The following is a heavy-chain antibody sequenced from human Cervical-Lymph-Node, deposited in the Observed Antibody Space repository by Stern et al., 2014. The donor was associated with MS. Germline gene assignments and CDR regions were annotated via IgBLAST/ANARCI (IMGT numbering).Heavy chain of an antibody. V-gene: IGHV7-4-1*02. CDR1: GYTFTTYT. D-gene: IGHD6-6*01. Sequence: EQLVESGSELKQPGASVKVSCKASGYTFTTYTMNWLRQAPGQGLEWMGWINTNTGNPTYAQGFTGRFVFSLDTSVSTAYLQISSLKTEDTAVYYCARGHRDYSSSPYFDYWGQGTLVTVSS. CDR2: INTNTGNP. CDR3: ARGHRDYSSSPYFDY. J-gene: IGHJ4*02.